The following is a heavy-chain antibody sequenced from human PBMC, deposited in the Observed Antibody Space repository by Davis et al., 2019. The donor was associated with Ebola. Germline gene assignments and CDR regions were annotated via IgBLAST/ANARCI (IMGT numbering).Heavy chain of an antibody. CDR3: ARHSNRRLLSSSRYLVFDL. Sequence: PSETLSLTCTVSGGSISSSSYYWGWIRQPPGKGLEWIGSIYYSGSTYYNPSLKSRVTISVDTSKNQFSLKLSSVTAADTAVYYCARHSNRRLLSSSRYLVFDLWGRGTLVTVSS. J-gene: IGHJ2*01. D-gene: IGHD6-13*01. CDR2: IYYSGST. V-gene: IGHV4-39*07. CDR1: GGSISSSSYY.